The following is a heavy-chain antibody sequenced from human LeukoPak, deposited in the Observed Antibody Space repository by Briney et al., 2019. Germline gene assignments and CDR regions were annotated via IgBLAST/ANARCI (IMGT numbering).Heavy chain of an antibody. V-gene: IGHV4-59*01. J-gene: IGHJ3*02. CDR2: IYYSGST. Sequence: SETLSLTCTVSGGSISSYYWSWIRQPPGKGLEWIGYIYYSGSTNYNPSLKSRVTISVDTSKSQFSLKLSSVTAADTAVHYCARRGYYDSSGSFAFDIWGQGTMVTVSS. CDR1: GGSISSYY. CDR3: ARRGYYDSSGSFAFDI. D-gene: IGHD3-22*01.